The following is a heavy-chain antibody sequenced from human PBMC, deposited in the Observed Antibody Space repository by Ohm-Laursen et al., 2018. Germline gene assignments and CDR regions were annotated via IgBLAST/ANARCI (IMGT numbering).Heavy chain of an antibody. Sequence: ASVKVSCKTSGYTFNHYGISWVRQAPGQGLEWMGWISTYDGKTQFGQKFQGRVTMNTDMSTSTAYMELSSLRSDDTAVYYCAKRTDSSGYYPNDAFDIWGQGTMVTVSS. CDR3: AKRTDSSGYYPNDAFDI. J-gene: IGHJ3*02. V-gene: IGHV1-18*01. CDR1: GYTFNHYG. D-gene: IGHD3-22*01. CDR2: ISTYDGKT.